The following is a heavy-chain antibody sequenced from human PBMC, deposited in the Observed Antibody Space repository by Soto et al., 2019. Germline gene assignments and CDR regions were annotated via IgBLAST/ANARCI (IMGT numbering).Heavy chain of an antibody. CDR2: IKQDGSEK. V-gene: IGHV3-7*01. CDR3: PGDKGLNGFDP. Sequence: EVQLVESGGGLVQPGGSLRLSCAASGFTFSSYWMSWVRQAPGKGLEWVANIKQDGSEKYYVDSVKGRFTISRDNAKNSRYCQRNSLRAGARAGYSWPGDKGLNGFDPWGQGTWSPSPQ. CDR1: GFTFSSYW. J-gene: IGHJ5*02.